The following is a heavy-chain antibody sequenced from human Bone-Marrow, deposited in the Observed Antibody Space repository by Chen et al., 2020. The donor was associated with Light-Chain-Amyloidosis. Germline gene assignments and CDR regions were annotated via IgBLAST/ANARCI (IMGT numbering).Heavy chain of an antibody. V-gene: IGHV4-34*01. CDR1: GGSFSVYY. CDR3: ARTMGYFDY. CDR2: INHSGST. D-gene: IGHD2-8*01. Sequence: QVQLQQWGAGLFKPSETLSLTCAVYGGSFSVYYWSWIRQPPGKGLEWIGEINHSGSTNYNPSLKSRVTISVDTSKNRFSLAQSSGTAADTAVYYCARTMGYFDYWGQGTLVTVSS. J-gene: IGHJ4*02.